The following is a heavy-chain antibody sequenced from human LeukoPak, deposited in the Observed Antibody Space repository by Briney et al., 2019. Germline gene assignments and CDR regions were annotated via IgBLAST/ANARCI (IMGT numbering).Heavy chain of an antibody. J-gene: IGHJ1*01. Sequence: SETPSLACTVSGGSMSRGGYYWSWIRQHPGKGLEGIGYIYYSGSTYYNPSLPSLVTRSVDTSKNQFSPKLRSVTAADPAVSYRARGARLRWYDAEYFQHWGQGPLVTVSS. V-gene: IGHV4-31*01. CDR1: GGSMSRGGYY. D-gene: IGHD4-23*01. CDR3: ARGARLRWYDAEYFQH. CDR2: IYYSGST.